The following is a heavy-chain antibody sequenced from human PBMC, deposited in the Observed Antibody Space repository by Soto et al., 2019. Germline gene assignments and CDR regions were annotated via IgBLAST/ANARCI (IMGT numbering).Heavy chain of an antibody. CDR1: GFTFDDYA. V-gene: IGHV3-9*01. J-gene: IGHJ3*01. CDR2: ISWNSGSI. D-gene: IGHD1-26*01. Sequence: LRLSCAASGFTFDDYAMHWVRQAPGKGLEWVSGISWNSGSIGYADSVKGRFTISRDNAKNSLYLQMNSLRAGDTALYYCARGGSLSWGQGTMVTVSS. CDR3: ARGGSLS.